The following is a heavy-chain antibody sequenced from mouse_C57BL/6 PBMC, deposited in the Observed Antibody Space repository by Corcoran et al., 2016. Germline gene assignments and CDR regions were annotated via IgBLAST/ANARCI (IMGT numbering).Heavy chain of an antibody. CDR2: ISYDGSN. CDR1: GYSITSGYY. V-gene: IGHV3-6*01. D-gene: IGHD4-1*01. Sequence: DVQRQESGPGLVKPSQSLSLTCSVTGYSITSGYYWNWIRQFPGNKLEWMGYISYDGSNNYNPSLKNRISITRDTSKNQFFLKLNSVTTEDTATYYCARLTGTNYLDYCGQGTTLTVSS. CDR3: ARLTGTNYLDY. J-gene: IGHJ2*01.